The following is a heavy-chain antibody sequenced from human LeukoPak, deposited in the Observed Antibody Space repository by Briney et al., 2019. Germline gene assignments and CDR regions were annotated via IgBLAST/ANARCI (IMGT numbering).Heavy chain of an antibody. J-gene: IGHJ6*02. CDR3: ARDSNRYCSGGSCYWGEDYYGMDV. CDR2: INPSGGST. D-gene: IGHD2-15*01. Sequence: ASVKVSCKASGYTFTSYYMHWVRQAPGQGLEWMGIINPSGGSTSYAQKFQGTVTMTSDTSTSTVYMELSSLRSEDTAVYYCARDSNRYCSGGSCYWGEDYYGMDVWGQGTTVTVSS. V-gene: IGHV1-46*01. CDR1: GYTFTSYY.